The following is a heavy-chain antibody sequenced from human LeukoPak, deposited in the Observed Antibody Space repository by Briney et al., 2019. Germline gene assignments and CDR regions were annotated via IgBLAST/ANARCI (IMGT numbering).Heavy chain of an antibody. CDR1: GYSFTSYW. Sequence: GESLRISCKGSGYSFTSYWISWVRQMPGKGLEWMGRIDPSDSYTNYSPSFQGHVTISADKSISTAYLQWSSLKASDTAMYYCASRRTQRRYYDSSGYPKQDAFDTWGQGTMVTVSS. J-gene: IGHJ3*02. V-gene: IGHV5-10-1*01. CDR2: IDPSDSYT. D-gene: IGHD3-22*01. CDR3: ASRRTQRRYYDSSGYPKQDAFDT.